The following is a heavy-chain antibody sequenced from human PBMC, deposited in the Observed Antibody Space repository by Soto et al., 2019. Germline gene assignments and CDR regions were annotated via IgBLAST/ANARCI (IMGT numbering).Heavy chain of an antibody. CDR2: IYYSGST. CDR1: GGSISNGGYY. Sequence: SETLSLTWTVSGGSISNGGYYWSWIRQHPGKGLEWIGYIYYSGSTYYNPSLKSRVTISVDTSKNQFSLKLSSVTAADTAVYYCARDSVGAVYYYGMDVWGQGTTVTVSS. CDR3: ARDSVGAVYYYGMDV. V-gene: IGHV4-31*02. J-gene: IGHJ6*02.